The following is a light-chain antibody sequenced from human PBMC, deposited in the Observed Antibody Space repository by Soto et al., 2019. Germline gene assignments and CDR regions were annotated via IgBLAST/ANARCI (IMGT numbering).Light chain of an antibody. V-gene: IGKV1-39*01. J-gene: IGKJ5*01. Sequence: DIQMTQSPFSLSASVGDRITITFRASQGIRNYLNWYQQKQGKXPNXXIYMSSSLQSGVPSRFSGSGSGTDFTITISSLQPEDCESYDGQQAYSAPITFGQGTRLEI. CDR2: MSS. CDR1: QGIRNY. CDR3: QQAYSAPIT.